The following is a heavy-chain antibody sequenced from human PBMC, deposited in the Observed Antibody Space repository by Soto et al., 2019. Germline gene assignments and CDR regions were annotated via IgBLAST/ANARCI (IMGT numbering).Heavy chain of an antibody. CDR2: ISYSGNT. Sequence: QVQLQESGPGLVKPSETLSLTCTVSGDFISSHYWSWIRQPPGKGLEWIGYISYSGNTNYSPSLKGRVTVAVDPSKKPLSLELTSLTAADTAVYYCVRQVALTKNDLWGQGTLVTVSS. CDR1: GDFISSHY. CDR3: VRQVALTKNDL. D-gene: IGHD5-12*01. V-gene: IGHV4-59*08. J-gene: IGHJ5*02.